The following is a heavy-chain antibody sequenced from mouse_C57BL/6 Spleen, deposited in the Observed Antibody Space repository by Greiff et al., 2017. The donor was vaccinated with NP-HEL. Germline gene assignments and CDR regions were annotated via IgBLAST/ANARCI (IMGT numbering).Heavy chain of an antibody. Sequence: VQLQQPGAELVKPGASVKLSCKASGYTFTSYWMQWVKQRPGQGLEWIGEIDPSDSYTNYNQKFKGKATLTVDTSSSTAYMQLSSLTSEDSAVYYCARLTTVDYWYFDVWGTGTTVTVSS. CDR1: GYTFTSYW. CDR2: IDPSDSYT. J-gene: IGHJ1*03. D-gene: IGHD1-1*01. CDR3: ARLTTVDYWYFDV. V-gene: IGHV1-50*01.